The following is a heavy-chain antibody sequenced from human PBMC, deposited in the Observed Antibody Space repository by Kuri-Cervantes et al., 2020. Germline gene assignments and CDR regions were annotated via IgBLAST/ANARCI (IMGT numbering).Heavy chain of an antibody. V-gene: IGHV1-69*05. CDR3: ASNSAILVVPAARYYYYMDV. CDR1: GGTVNSHA. Sequence: SVKVSCKASGGTVNSHALNWVRQAPGQGLEWMGGIIPIFGTANYAQKFQGRVTITTGESTSTAYMELSSLRSEDTAVYYCASNSAILVVPAARYYYYMDVWGKGTTVTVSS. D-gene: IGHD2-2*01. CDR2: IIPIFGTA. J-gene: IGHJ6*03.